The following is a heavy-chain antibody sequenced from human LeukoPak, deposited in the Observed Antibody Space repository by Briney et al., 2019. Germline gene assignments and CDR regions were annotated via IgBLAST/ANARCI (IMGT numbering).Heavy chain of an antibody. CDR2: INHSGST. Sequence: SETLSLTCAVYGGSFSGYYWSWIRQPPGKGLEWIGEINHSGSTNYNPSLKSRVTISVDTSKNQFSLKLSSVTAADTAVYYCASTYYYRSGSQASNDYWGQGTLVTVSS. D-gene: IGHD3-10*01. J-gene: IGHJ4*02. CDR3: ASTYYYRSGSQASNDY. CDR1: GGSFSGYY. V-gene: IGHV4-34*01.